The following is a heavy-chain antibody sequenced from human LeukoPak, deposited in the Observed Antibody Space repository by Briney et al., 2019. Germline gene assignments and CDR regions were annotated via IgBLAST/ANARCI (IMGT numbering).Heavy chain of an antibody. CDR1: GFTFSSYE. CDR2: ISSSGSTI. CDR3: ARDRSRRSLFDY. Sequence: PGGSLRLSCAASGFTFSSYEMNWVRQAPGKGLEWVPYISSSGSTIYYADSVKGRFTISRDNAKNSLYLQMNSLRAEDTAVYYCARDRSRRSLFDYWGQGTLVTVSS. V-gene: IGHV3-48*03. J-gene: IGHJ4*02. D-gene: IGHD1-14*01.